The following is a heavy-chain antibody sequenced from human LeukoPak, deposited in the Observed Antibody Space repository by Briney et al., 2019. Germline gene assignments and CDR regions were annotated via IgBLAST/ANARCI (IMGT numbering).Heavy chain of an antibody. V-gene: IGHV3-21*01. Sequence: GGSLRLSCAVSGFTFSSYSMNWVRQAPGKGLEWVSSISSSSSYIYYADSVKGRFTISRDNAKNSLYLQMNSLRAEDTAVYYCARDRDSSGYYYYYMDVWGKGTTVTVSS. D-gene: IGHD3-22*01. CDR2: ISSSSSYI. J-gene: IGHJ6*03. CDR3: ARDRDSSGYYYYYMDV. CDR1: GFTFSSYS.